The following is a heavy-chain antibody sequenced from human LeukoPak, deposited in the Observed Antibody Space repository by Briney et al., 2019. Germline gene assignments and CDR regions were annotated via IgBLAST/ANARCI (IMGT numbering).Heavy chain of an antibody. CDR3: AKSFHTMGYYDSSGYYAPRN. CDR1: GGTFSSYA. Sequence: ASVKVSCKASGGTFSSYAISWVRQAPGQGLEWMGGIIPMFGTANYAQKLQGRVTITADKSTSTAYMELSSLRSEDTAVYYCAKSFHTMGYYDSSGYYAPRNWGQGTLVTVSS. D-gene: IGHD3-22*01. V-gene: IGHV1-69*06. J-gene: IGHJ4*02. CDR2: IIPMFGTA.